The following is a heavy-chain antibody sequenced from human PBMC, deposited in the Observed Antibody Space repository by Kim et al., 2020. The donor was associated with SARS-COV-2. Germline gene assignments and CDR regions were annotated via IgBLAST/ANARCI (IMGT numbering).Heavy chain of an antibody. Sequence: ASVKVSCKASGYTFTSYGISWVRQAPGQGLEWMGWISAYNGNTNYAQKLQGRVTMTTDTSTSTAYMELRSLRSDDTAVYYCARDLPVIAAAGTYYYYYGMDVWGQGTTVTVSS. CDR3: ARDLPVIAAAGTYYYYYGMDV. J-gene: IGHJ6*02. V-gene: IGHV1-18*01. CDR1: GYTFTSYG. D-gene: IGHD6-13*01. CDR2: ISAYNGNT.